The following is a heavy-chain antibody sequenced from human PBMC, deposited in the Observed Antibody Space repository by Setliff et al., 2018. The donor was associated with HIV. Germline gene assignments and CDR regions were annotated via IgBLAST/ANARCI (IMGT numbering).Heavy chain of an antibody. CDR1: AVSIGGYY. D-gene: IGHD3-10*01. Sequence: SETLSLTCTVSAVSIGGYYWSWIRQPPGKGLEWIGEINHSGSTNYNPSLKSRVTISVDTSKNQFSLKLSFVTAADTAVYYCARGWFGGYYFDYWGQGTLVTVSS. V-gene: IGHV4-34*01. CDR2: INHSGST. J-gene: IGHJ4*02. CDR3: ARGWFGGYYFDY.